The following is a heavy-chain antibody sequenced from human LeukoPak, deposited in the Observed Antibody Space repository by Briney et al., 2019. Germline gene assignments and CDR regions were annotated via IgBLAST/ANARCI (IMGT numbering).Heavy chain of an antibody. D-gene: IGHD3-22*01. Sequence: GGSLRLSCAASGFTVSSNYMSWVRQAPGKGLEWVSVIYSGGSTYYADSVKGRFTISRDNSKNTLYLQMNSLRAEDTAVYYCARDPPPLHYYDSSGYGDDAFDIWGQGTTVTVSS. CDR1: GFTVSSNY. CDR2: IYSGGST. CDR3: ARDPPPLHYYDSSGYGDDAFDI. J-gene: IGHJ3*02. V-gene: IGHV3-66*01.